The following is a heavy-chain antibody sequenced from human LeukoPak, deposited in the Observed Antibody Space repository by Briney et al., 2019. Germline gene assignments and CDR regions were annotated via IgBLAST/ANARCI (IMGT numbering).Heavy chain of an antibody. Sequence: GGSLRLCCEASGFTFSDYYMSWSRQAPGKGLEWVSYISSSGSTIYYADSVKGRFTISRDNAKNSLYLQMNSLRAEDSAVYYCARDRYCSGGSCYDSVAGPIDYWGQGTLVTVSS. CDR3: ARDRYCSGGSCYDSVAGPIDY. V-gene: IGHV3-11*01. D-gene: IGHD2-15*01. CDR2: ISSSGSTI. CDR1: GFTFSDYY. J-gene: IGHJ4*02.